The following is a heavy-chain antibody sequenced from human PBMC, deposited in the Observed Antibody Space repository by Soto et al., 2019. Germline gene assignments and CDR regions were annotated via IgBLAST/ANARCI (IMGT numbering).Heavy chain of an antibody. CDR1: GGSISSGGYY. V-gene: IGHV4-31*03. Sequence: SETLSLTCTVSGGSISSGGYYWSWIRQHPGKGLEWIGYIYYSGSTYYNPSLKSRVTISVDTSKNQFSLKLSSVTAAGTAVYYGARRYCSGGSCYRLGYGMDVWGQGTTVTVSS. J-gene: IGHJ6*02. D-gene: IGHD2-15*01. CDR3: ARRYCSGGSCYRLGYGMDV. CDR2: IYYSGST.